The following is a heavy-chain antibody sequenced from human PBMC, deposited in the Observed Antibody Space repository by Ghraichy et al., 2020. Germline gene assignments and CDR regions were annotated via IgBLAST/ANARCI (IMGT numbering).Heavy chain of an antibody. CDR2: IKQDGSEK. D-gene: IGHD3-3*01. J-gene: IGHJ6*03. CDR3: ARGSARSYRDFWSGYYTTGSAYYYYYMDV. CDR1: GFTFSSYW. V-gene: IGHV3-7*03. Sequence: GGSLRLSCAASGFTFSSYWMSWVRQAPGKGLEWVANIKQDGSEKYYVDSVKGRFTISRDNAKNSLYLQMNSLRAEDTAVYYCARGSARSYRDFWSGYYTTGSAYYYYYMDVWGKGTTVTVSS.